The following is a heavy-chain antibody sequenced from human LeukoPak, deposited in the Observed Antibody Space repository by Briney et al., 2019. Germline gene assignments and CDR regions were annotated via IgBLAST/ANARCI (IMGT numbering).Heavy chain of an antibody. Sequence: ASVKVSCKASGYTFTSYGISWVRQAPGQGLEWMGWISAYNGNTNYAQKLQGRVTMATDTSTSTAYMELRSLRSDDTAVYYCARDQAFITMVRAVTLIDYWGQGTLVAVSS. CDR1: GYTFTSYG. D-gene: IGHD3-10*01. CDR3: ARDQAFITMVRAVTLIDY. V-gene: IGHV1-18*01. CDR2: ISAYNGNT. J-gene: IGHJ4*02.